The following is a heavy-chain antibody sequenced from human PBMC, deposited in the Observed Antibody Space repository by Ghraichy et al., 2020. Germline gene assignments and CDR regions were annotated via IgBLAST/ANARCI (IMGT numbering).Heavy chain of an antibody. CDR2: INQDGVKK. CDR1: GFSFSTFW. J-gene: IGHJ3*01. D-gene: IGHD6-19*01. CDR3: ARDDSKYGTAWYDAFDL. V-gene: IGHV3-7*01. Sequence: GESLNISCAASGFSFSTFWMTWVRQAPGKGLEWVANINQDGVKKNYVDSVEGRFTVSRDNAKNSLYLQMNSLSAEDTAMYYCARDDSKYGTAWYDAFDLWGQGTMVPVSS.